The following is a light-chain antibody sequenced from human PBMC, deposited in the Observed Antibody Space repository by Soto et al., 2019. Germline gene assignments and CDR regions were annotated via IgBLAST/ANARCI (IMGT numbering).Light chain of an antibody. J-gene: IGLJ3*02. CDR1: SSNIGNNY. CDR3: GTWDSSLSLWV. V-gene: IGLV1-51*02. Sequence: HSVLTQPPSVSAAPGQKVTISCSGSSSNIGNNYVSWYQQLPGTAPKLLIYENNKRPSGIPDRFSGSKSGTSATLGITGLQTGDEADYYCGTWDSSLSLWVFGGGTKLTVL. CDR2: ENN.